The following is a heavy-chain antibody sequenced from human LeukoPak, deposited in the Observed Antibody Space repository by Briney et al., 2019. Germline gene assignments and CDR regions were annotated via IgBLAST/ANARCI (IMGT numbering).Heavy chain of an antibody. CDR3: AVGDSGYDYPNWFDP. V-gene: IGHV3-48*01. CDR2: ISSSSSTI. Sequence: PGGSLRLSCTASGFTFSSYSMNWVRQAPGKGLEWVSYISSSSSTIYYAASVKGRFTISRDNAKNSLYLQMNSLRAEDTAVYYCAVGDSGYDYPNWFDPWGQGTLVTVSS. CDR1: GFTFSSYS. J-gene: IGHJ5*02. D-gene: IGHD5-12*01.